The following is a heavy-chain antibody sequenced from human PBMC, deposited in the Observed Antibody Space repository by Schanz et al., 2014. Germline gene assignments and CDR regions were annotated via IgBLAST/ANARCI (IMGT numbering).Heavy chain of an antibody. V-gene: IGHV3-48*01. Sequence: EVKLVESGGGLVQPGGSLRLSCAASGFTFRSYWMNWVRQAPGKGLEWVSYISSSSGTIYYADSVKGRFTISRDNAKNLLYLQMNGLRAEDTAVYFCARDLSSLIQGDVWGKGTTVTVSS. CDR1: GFTFRSYW. J-gene: IGHJ6*04. CDR2: ISSSSGTI. CDR3: ARDLSSLIQGDV. D-gene: IGHD2-2*01.